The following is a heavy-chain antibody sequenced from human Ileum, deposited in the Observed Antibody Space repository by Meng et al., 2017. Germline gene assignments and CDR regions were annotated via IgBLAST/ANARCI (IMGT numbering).Heavy chain of an antibody. CDR1: GFTFSSYG. CDR3: ANWGGLGH. Sequence: EVQLVESGGGLVQPGGSLRLSCVASGFTFSSYGMNWARQAPGKGLEWVSGITYGGTTFYADSAKGRFTISRDNSKNTVFLQMNSLRADDTAVYYCANWGGLGHWGQGVLVTVSS. J-gene: IGHJ4*02. V-gene: IGHV3-23*04. CDR2: ITYGGTT. D-gene: IGHD3-16*01.